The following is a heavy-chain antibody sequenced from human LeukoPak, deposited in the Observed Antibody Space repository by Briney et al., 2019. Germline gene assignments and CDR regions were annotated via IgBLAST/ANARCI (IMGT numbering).Heavy chain of an antibody. CDR1: GGSISSAGYS. D-gene: IGHD3-22*01. J-gene: IGHJ4*02. Sequence: PSQTLSLTCAVSGGSISSAGYSWGWIRQPPGKGLEWIGYIYHIGSTYYNPSLKSRVTISVDRSKSRFSLKLSSVEAAARLLYYCARVPFLPDYDISGSDYWGQGTLVTVSS. CDR3: ARVPFLPDYDISGSDY. CDR2: IYHIGST. V-gene: IGHV4-30-2*01.